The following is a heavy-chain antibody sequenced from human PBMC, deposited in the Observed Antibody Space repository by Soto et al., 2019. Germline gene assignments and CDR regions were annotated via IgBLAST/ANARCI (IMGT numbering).Heavy chain of an antibody. CDR3: ARVASGFWEFDY. CDR1: GGSISSGDYY. Sequence: SETLSLTCTVSGGSISSGDYYWSWIRQPPGKGLEWIGYIYYSGSTYYNPSLKSRVTISVDTSKNQFSLKLSSVTAADTAVYYCARVASGFWEFDYWGQGTLVTVSS. J-gene: IGHJ4*02. D-gene: IGHD3-22*01. CDR2: IYYSGST. V-gene: IGHV4-30-4*01.